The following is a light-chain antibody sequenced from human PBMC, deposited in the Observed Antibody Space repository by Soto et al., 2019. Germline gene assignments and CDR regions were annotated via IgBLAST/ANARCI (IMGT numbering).Light chain of an antibody. CDR3: QQYDNPPPT. V-gene: IGKV1-33*01. Sequence: DIQMTQSPSSLSASVGDRVTITCQASQDISNYINWYQQKPGKAPKLLIYDASNLETGVPSRFSGSGSGTDFTFTISSLQPEDIATYYCQQYDNPPPTFGGGTKVEIK. CDR2: DAS. J-gene: IGKJ4*01. CDR1: QDISNY.